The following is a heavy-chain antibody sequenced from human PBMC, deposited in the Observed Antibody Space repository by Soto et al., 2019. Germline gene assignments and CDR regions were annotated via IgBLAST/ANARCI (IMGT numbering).Heavy chain of an antibody. CDR2: IYYSGST. CDR3: ARDGNAGGYYYYGMDV. D-gene: IGHD2-8*02. V-gene: IGHV4-31*03. Sequence: SETLSLTCTVSGGSISSGGYYWSWIRQHPGKGLEWIGYIYYSGSTYYNPSLKSRVTISVDTSKNQFSLKLSSVTAADTAVYYCARDGNAGGYYYYGMDVWGQGTTVTVSS. J-gene: IGHJ6*02. CDR1: GGSISSGGYY.